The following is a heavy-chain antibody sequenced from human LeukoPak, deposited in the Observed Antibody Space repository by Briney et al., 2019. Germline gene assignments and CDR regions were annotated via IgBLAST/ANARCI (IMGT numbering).Heavy chain of an antibody. CDR2: FNPNSGAT. D-gene: IGHD1-26*01. J-gene: IGHJ4*02. V-gene: IGHV1-2*02. CDR1: GCTVTAYH. CDR3: ARESGTYFKSRYYFDF. Sequence: ASVKVSCKASGCTVTAYHIHWVRQAPGQGLEWMGWFNPNSGATNYAQKFQGRVTMTRDTSISTGYMELSRLRSDDTAVYYCARESGTYFKSRYYFDFWGQGTLVTVSS.